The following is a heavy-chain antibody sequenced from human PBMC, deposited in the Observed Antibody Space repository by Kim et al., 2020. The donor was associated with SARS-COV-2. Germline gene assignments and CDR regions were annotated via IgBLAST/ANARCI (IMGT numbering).Heavy chain of an antibody. D-gene: IGHD6-19*01. CDR3: ARVDSSHSYSSGWYEGAFDI. J-gene: IGHJ3*02. CDR1: GFTFDDYG. CDR2: INWNGGST. Sequence: GGSLRLSCAASGFTFDDYGMSWVRQAPGKGLEWVSGINWNGGSTGYADSVKGRFTISRDNAKNSLYLQMNSLRAEDTALYHCARVDSSHSYSSGWYEGAFDIWGQGTMVTVSS. V-gene: IGHV3-20*01.